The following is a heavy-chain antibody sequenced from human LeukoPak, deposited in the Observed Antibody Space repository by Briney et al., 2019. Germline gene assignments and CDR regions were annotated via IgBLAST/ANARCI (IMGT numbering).Heavy chain of an antibody. J-gene: IGHJ6*02. CDR2: IYSGGRT. CDR1: GFTVSSNY. V-gene: IGHV3-66*01. D-gene: IGHD5-24*01. Sequence: GGSLRLSCAASGFTVSSNYMSWVRQTPGKGLEWVSVIYSGGRTYYADSVKGRFTLSRDNSKNTLYLQMNSLRDEDTAVYYCARVDGFDYYYYGMDVWGQGTTVTVSS. CDR3: ARVDGFDYYYYGMDV.